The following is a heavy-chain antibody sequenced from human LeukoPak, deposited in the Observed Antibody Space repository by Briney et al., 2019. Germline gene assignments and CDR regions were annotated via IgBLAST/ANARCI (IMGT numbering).Heavy chain of an antibody. CDR2: INPSGGST. CDR1: GYTFTSYY. CDR3: ARDLVYCSGGSCYGLRFFPVPDY. J-gene: IGHJ4*02. V-gene: IGHV1-46*01. Sequence: ASVKVSCKASGYTFTSYYMHWVRQAPGQGLEWMGIINPSGGSTSYAQKLQGRVTMTTDTSTSTAYMELRSLRSDDTAVYYCARDLVYCSGGSCYGLRFFPVPDYWGQGTLVTVSS. D-gene: IGHD2-15*01.